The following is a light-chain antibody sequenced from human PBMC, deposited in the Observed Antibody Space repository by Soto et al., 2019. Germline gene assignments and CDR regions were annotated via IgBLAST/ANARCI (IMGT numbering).Light chain of an antibody. CDR1: SSNIGSNY. CDR3: AALDDSLTGVV. V-gene: IGLV1-47*01. J-gene: IGLJ3*02. CDR2: RND. Sequence: QSVLTQSPSASGTPGQRVTISCSGSSSNIGSNYVYWYQQLPGTAPKLLIYRNDQRPSGVPDRFSGSKSGTSASLAISGLRSDDEAVYYCAALDDSLTGVVYGGGTKLTVL.